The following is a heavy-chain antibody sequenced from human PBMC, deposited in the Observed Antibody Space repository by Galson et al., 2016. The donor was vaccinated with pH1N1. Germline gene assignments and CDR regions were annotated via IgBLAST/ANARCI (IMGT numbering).Heavy chain of an antibody. J-gene: IGHJ6*02. CDR2: ISPSGSTI. D-gene: IGHD5-12*01. CDR3: ARDLSCYPPCFYYYGMDV. V-gene: IGHV3-11*04. Sequence: FTCAGSGCTFSDYYMSWIRQAPGKGLEWVSYISPSGSTIYYADSVKGRFTISRANAQTSLYLQMNSLRSEDTAVYYCARDLSCYPPCFYYYGMDVWGQGTTVTVSS. CDR1: GCTFSDYY.